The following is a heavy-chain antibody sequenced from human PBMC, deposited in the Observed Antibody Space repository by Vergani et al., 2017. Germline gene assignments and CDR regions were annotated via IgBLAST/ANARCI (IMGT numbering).Heavy chain of an antibody. J-gene: IGHJ4*02. CDR3: ARGSITMIVVVNLALGY. CDR1: GFTFSSYA. D-gene: IGHD3-22*01. V-gene: IGHV3-30-3*01. CDR2: ISYDGSNK. Sequence: QVQLVQSGAEVKKPGSSVKVSCKASGFTFSSYAMHWVRQAPGKGLEWVAVISYDGSNKYYADSVKGRFTISRDNSKNTLYLQMNSLRAEDTAVYYCARGSITMIVVVNLALGYWGQGTLVTVSS.